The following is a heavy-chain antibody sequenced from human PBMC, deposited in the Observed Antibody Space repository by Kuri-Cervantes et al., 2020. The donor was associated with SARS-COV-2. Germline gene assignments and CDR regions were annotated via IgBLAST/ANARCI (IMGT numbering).Heavy chain of an antibody. CDR3: ARGGDYSYWFDP. CDR1: GGSFSGYK. J-gene: IGHJ5*02. CDR2: ISSSSSYI. Sequence: GGSLRLSCAVYGGSFSGYKWNWIRQSPGKGLEWVSSISSSSSYIYYADSVKGRFTISRDNAKNSLYLQMNSLRAEDTAVYYCARGGDYSYWFDPWGQGTLVTVSS. D-gene: IGHD4-17*01. V-gene: IGHV3-21*01.